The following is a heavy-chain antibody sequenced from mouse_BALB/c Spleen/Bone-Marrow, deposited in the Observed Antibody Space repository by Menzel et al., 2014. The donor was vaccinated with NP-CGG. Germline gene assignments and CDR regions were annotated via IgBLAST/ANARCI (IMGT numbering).Heavy chain of an antibody. CDR1: GYTFTSYW. D-gene: IGHD2-1*01. CDR3: TRGDGNYWYFDV. CDR2: IYPGSGST. Sequence: LQQSGSELVRPGASVKLSCKASGYTFTSYWMHWVKQRHGQGLEWIGNIYPGSGSTNYDEKFKCKGTLTVDTSSSTAYMHLGSLTSEDSAVYYCTRGDGNYWYFDVWGAGTTVTVSS. J-gene: IGHJ1*01. V-gene: IGHV1S22*01.